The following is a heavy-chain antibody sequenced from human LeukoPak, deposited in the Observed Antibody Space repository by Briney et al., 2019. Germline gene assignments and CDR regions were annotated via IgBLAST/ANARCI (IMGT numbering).Heavy chain of an antibody. CDR2: ISGSGSST. J-gene: IGHJ4*02. D-gene: IGHD2-21*01. CDR3: AKDEGGDRYRTFDY. Sequence: RPGGSLRLSCAASGFTFSSYAMSWVRQAPGKGLEWVSAISGSGSSTYYADYVKGRFTISRDNSKNTLYLQMNSLSAEDTALYYCAKDEGGDRYRTFDYWGQGTLVTVSP. V-gene: IGHV3-23*01. CDR1: GFTFSSYA.